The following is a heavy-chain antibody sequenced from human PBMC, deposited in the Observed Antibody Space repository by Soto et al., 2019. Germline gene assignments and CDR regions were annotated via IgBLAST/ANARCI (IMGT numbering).Heavy chain of an antibody. CDR2: ISYDGTNK. D-gene: IGHD7-27*01. CDR1: GYTFTSYY. Sequence: SCKASGYTFTSYYMHWVRQAPGKGPEWVALISYDGTNKFYADSVKGRFTISRDNAKSTLYLQGDSLRPEDAAVYYCARDPKTSGGQHWAFNYFDSWGQGTLVTVAS. V-gene: IGHV3-30-3*01. CDR3: ARDPKTSGGQHWAFNYFDS. J-gene: IGHJ4*02.